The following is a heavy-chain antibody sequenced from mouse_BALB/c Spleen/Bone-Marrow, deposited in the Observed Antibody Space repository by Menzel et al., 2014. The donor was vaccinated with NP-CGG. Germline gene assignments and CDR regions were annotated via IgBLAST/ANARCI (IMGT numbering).Heavy chain of an antibody. CDR3: AREIINDYHWYFDV. V-gene: IGHV7-3*02. CDR1: GFTFTDYY. D-gene: IGHD2-4*01. CDR2: IRNKANGYTT. Sequence: VQLKESGGGLVQPGGSLRLSCAPSGFTFTDYYMSWVRQPPGKALEWLGFIRNKANGYTTEYSASVKGRFTISRDNSQSILYLQMNTLRAEDSATYYCAREIINDYHWYFDVWGAGTTVTVSP. J-gene: IGHJ1*01.